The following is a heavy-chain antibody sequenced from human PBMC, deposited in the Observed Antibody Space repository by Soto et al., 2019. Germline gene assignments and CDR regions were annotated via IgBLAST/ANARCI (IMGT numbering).Heavy chain of an antibody. J-gene: IGHJ4*02. Sequence: EVLLVESGGGLVQPGGSLRLSCAASGFTFRGYAMHWVRQAPGKGLEYVSRISSDGGSTYYVNSVKGRFAISRDNSKNTMYLQLGSRRTDDRAVYYCARDGVATRGFDYWGQGTLVTVSS. V-gene: IGHV3-64*01. CDR1: GFTFRGYA. CDR3: ARDGVATRGFDY. D-gene: IGHD5-12*01. CDR2: ISSDGGST.